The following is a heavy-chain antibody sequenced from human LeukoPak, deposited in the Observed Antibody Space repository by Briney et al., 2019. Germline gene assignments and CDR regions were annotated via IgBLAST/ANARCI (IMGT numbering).Heavy chain of an antibody. V-gene: IGHV3-21*01. CDR1: GFTFSSYA. Sequence: PGGSLRLSCAASGFTFSSYAMNWVRQAPGKGLEWVSSISSSSSYIYYADSVKGRFTISRDNAKNSLYLQMNSLRAEDTAVYYCARARSYNWNDVDYWGQGTLAIVSS. J-gene: IGHJ4*02. D-gene: IGHD1-1*01. CDR3: ARARSYNWNDVDY. CDR2: ISSSSSYI.